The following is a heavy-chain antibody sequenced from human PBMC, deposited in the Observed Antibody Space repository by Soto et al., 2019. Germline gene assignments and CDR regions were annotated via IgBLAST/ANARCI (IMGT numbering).Heavy chain of an antibody. V-gene: IGHV4-31*03. J-gene: IGHJ4*02. CDR2: IYYSGST. Sequence: SETLSLTCTVSGGSISSGGYYWSWIRQHPGKGLEWIGYIYYSGSTYYNPSLKSRVTISVDTSKNQFSLKLSSVTAADTAVYYCARVNSVVVVPAAPYYFDYWGQGTLVTVSS. CDR3: ARVNSVVVVPAAPYYFDY. CDR1: GGSISSGGYY. D-gene: IGHD2-2*01.